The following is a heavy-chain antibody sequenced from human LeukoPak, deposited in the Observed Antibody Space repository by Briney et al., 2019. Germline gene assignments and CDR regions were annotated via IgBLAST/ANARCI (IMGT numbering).Heavy chain of an antibody. J-gene: IGHJ4*02. CDR2: LFSTAIT. CDR3: ASIPGSGTSWFHFDN. CDR1: GGSVSSSTYH. Sequence: SETLSLTCTVSGGSVSSSTYHWAWIRQSPGMGLEWIGTLFSTAITSQTPDASLRGRVTLSVDTSRNQFSLELRSLTAADTAIFYCASIPGSGTSWFHFDNWGQGTLVTVSS. D-gene: IGHD3-10*01. V-gene: IGHV4-39*01.